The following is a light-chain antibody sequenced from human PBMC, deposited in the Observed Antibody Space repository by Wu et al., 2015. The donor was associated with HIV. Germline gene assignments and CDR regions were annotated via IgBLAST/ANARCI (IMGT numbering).Light chain of an antibody. J-gene: IGKJ2*01. CDR1: QSVSSSY. Sequence: EIVLTQSPRTLSLSPGERATLSCRASQSVSSSYLAWYQQKPGQAPRLLIYGASSRATGIPDRFSGSGSETDFTLTISRVEPEDFAVYYCQQYGTSPGHTFGQGTKLEIE. CDR3: QQYGTSPGHT. V-gene: IGKV3-20*01. CDR2: GAS.